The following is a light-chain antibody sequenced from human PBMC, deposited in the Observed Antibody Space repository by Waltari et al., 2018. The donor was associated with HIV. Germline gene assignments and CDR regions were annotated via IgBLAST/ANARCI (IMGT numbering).Light chain of an antibody. Sequence: QPVLTQPPSASASLGASVTLTCTLSSGYSNYKVDWYQQRPGKGPRFVMRVGAVGIGGSRWDGIPDRFSVLGSGLNRYLTIKNIQEEDEGDYHCGADHGSGSNFVYVFGTGTKVTVL. CDR2: VGAVGIGG. CDR3: GADHGSGSNFVYV. J-gene: IGLJ1*01. V-gene: IGLV9-49*01. CDR1: SGYSNYK.